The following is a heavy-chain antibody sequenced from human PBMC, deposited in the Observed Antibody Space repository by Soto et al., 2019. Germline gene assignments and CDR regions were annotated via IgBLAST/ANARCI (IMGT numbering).Heavy chain of an antibody. CDR3: ARDLEFRDGNISHLDY. D-gene: IGHD3-10*01. Sequence: ASVKVSCKASGGTFRNHVFNWVRQVPGRGLEWMGGIIPIIGTPNYAQKFQGRVTITADASTNTVYLEVSSLRSQDTAVYYCARDLEFRDGNISHLDYWGQGTLVTVSS. CDR2: IIPIIGTP. V-gene: IGHV1-69*13. CDR1: GGTFRNHV. J-gene: IGHJ4*02.